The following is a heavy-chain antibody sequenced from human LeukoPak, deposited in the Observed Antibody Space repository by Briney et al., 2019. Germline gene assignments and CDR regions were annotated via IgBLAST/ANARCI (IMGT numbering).Heavy chain of an antibody. CDR2: ISWNSGSI. D-gene: IGHD1-26*01. Sequence: PGGSLRLSCAASGFTFDDYAIHWVRQAPGKGLEWVSGISWNSGSIGYADSVKGRFTISRDNAKNSPYLQMNSLRAEDTALYYCAKALPGSYLEGLDYWGQGTLVTVSS. V-gene: IGHV3-9*01. J-gene: IGHJ4*02. CDR3: AKALPGSYLEGLDY. CDR1: GFTFDDYA.